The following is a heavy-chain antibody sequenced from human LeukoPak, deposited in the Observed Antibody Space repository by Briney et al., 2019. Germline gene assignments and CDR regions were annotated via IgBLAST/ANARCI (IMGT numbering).Heavy chain of an antibody. D-gene: IGHD5-12*01. CDR3: ARGPSGYHNT. Sequence: GGSLRLSCAASGFTFSSYGMSWLRPAPGQGLVWVSAISGSGGSTYYADSVRGRFTISRDNSKNTLYLQMNSLRAEDTAVYYCARGPSGYHNTGGQGTLVTVSS. CDR2: ISGSGGST. J-gene: IGHJ4*02. V-gene: IGHV3-23*01. CDR1: GFTFSSYG.